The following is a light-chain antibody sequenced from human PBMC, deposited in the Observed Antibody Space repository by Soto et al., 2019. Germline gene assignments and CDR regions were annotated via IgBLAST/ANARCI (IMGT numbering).Light chain of an antibody. V-gene: IGLV2-14*01. CDR2: DVS. Sequence: QSALTQPASVSRSPGQSITISCTGTSSDVGDYNYVSWYQQHPGKAPKLMIFDVSNRPSGVSNRFSGSKFGNTASLTISGLQAEDEADYYCSSYTSSSTRVFGTGTKLTVL. J-gene: IGLJ1*01. CDR3: SSYTSSSTRV. CDR1: SSDVGDYNY.